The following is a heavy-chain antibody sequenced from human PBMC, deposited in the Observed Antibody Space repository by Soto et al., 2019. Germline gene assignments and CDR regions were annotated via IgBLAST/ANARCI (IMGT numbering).Heavy chain of an antibody. Sequence: ASVKVSCKASGYTFTGYYMHWVRQAPGQGLEWMGWINPNSGGTNYAQKFQGWVTMTRDTSISTAYMELSRLRSDDTAVYYCARDGIYGSGRYSDWGQGTLVTVSS. D-gene: IGHD3-10*01. CDR3: ARDGIYGSGRYSD. J-gene: IGHJ4*02. CDR2: INPNSGGT. V-gene: IGHV1-2*04. CDR1: GYTFTGYY.